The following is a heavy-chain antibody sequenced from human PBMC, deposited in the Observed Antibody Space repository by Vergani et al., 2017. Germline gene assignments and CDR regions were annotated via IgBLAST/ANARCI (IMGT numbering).Heavy chain of an antibody. CDR2: IIPILGTA. Sequence: QVQLVQSGAEVKKPGSSVKVPCKASGGTFSSYAISWVRQAPGQGLEGMGGIIPILGTANYAQKFQGRVTITAYEATSTAYMELSSLRSEDTAVYYWASRDITIFGVVIIRGYYYYGMDVWGQGTTVTVSS. J-gene: IGHJ6*02. D-gene: IGHD3-3*01. CDR3: ASRDITIFGVVIIRGYYYYGMDV. V-gene: IGHV1-69*01. CDR1: GGTFSSYA.